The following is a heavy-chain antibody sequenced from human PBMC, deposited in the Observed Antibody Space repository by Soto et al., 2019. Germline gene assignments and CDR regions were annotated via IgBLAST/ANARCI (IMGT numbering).Heavy chain of an antibody. CDR1: GFTFSSYE. CDR3: ARTGGSGVSYYYYGLDV. D-gene: IGHD3-10*01. J-gene: IGHJ6*02. V-gene: IGHV3-48*03. Sequence: EVQLVESGGGLVQPGGSLRLSCAASGFTFSSYEMTWVRQAPGKGLEWVSYISGGGTTIYYADSVKGRFTTSRDNAKNSLYLQMDILRVEDTAIYYCARTGGSGVSYYYYGLDVWGQGTTVTVSS. CDR2: ISGGGTTI.